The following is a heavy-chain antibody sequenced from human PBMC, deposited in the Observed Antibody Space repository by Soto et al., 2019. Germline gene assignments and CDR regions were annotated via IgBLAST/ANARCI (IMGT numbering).Heavy chain of an antibody. CDR2: IYYSGST. D-gene: IGHD2-8*01. CDR1: GGSISSGGYY. J-gene: IGHJ5*02. CDR3: ARGRTSSAP. Sequence: TLSLTCTVPGGSISSGGYYWSLIRQHPGKGLEWIGYIYYSGSTYYNPYLKSRVTISVKTSENQFSLKLSSLTAADTAVYYCARGRTSSAPWGQGTLVTASS. V-gene: IGHV4-31*03.